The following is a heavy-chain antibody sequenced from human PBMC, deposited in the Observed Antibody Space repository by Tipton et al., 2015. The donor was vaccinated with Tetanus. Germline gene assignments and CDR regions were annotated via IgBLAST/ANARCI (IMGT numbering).Heavy chain of an antibody. Sequence: TLSLTCTVSGGSINNYYWSWIRQPAGKGLEWIGRIYTSGSTNYNPSLKSRVTMSVDTSKNQVSLKLSSVTAGDTAVYSCARGDYYGSGSSYNWFDPWGQGTLVAVSS. J-gene: IGHJ5*02. D-gene: IGHD3-10*01. CDR1: GGSINNYY. V-gene: IGHV4-4*07. CDR2: IYTSGST. CDR3: ARGDYYGSGSSYNWFDP.